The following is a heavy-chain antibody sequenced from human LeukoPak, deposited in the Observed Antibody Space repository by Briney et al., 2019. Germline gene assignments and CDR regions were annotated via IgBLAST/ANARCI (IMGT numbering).Heavy chain of an antibody. CDR3: ARDSYSNYGWFDP. Sequence: GASVKVSCKASGYTFTSYYMHWVRQAPGQGLEWMGIINPSGGSTSYAQKFQGRVTMTRDMSTSTVYMELSSLRSEDTAVYYCARDSYSNYGWFDPWGQGTLVTVSS. D-gene: IGHD4-11*01. V-gene: IGHV1-46*01. J-gene: IGHJ5*02. CDR2: INPSGGST. CDR1: GYTFTSYY.